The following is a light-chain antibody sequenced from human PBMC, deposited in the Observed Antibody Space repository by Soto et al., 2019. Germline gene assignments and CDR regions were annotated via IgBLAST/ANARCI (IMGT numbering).Light chain of an antibody. J-gene: IGKJ1*01. Sequence: DIVITQSPLSLPFTPLDPSSISCMSSQSLLHSNGYNYLDWYLQKPGQSPQLLIYLGSNRASGVPDRFSGSGSGTDFTLKISRVEAEDVGVYYCMQPLQSWTFGQGTKVDIK. CDR3: MQPLQSWT. CDR1: QSLLHSNGYNY. V-gene: IGKV2-28*01. CDR2: LGS.